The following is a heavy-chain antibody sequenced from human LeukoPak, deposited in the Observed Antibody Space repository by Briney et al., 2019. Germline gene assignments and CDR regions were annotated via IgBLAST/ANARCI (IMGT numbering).Heavy chain of an antibody. V-gene: IGHV4-34*01. CDR1: GGSFSGYY. CDR3: ATTENSSGWFGY. J-gene: IGHJ4*02. D-gene: IGHD6-19*01. CDR2: INHSGST. Sequence: SETLSLTCAVYGGSFSGYYWGWIRQPPGKGLEWIGEINHSGSTNYNPSLKSRVTISVDTSKNQFSLKLSSVTAADTAVYYCATTENSSGWFGYWGQGALVTVSS.